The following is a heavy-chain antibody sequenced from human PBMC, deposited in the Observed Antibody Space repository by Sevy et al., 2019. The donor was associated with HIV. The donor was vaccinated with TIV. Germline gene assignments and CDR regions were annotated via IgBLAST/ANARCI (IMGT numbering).Heavy chain of an antibody. D-gene: IGHD3-22*01. CDR2: ISAYNGNT. V-gene: IGHV1-18*01. Sequence: ASVKVSCKASGYTFTSYGISWVRQAPGQGLEWMGWISAYNGNTNYAQKLQGRGTMTTDTSTSTAYMELRSLRSDDTAVYYCASNRGSAHYYDSSGHERAFDIWGQGTMVTVSS. J-gene: IGHJ3*02. CDR1: GYTFTSYG. CDR3: ASNRGSAHYYDSSGHERAFDI.